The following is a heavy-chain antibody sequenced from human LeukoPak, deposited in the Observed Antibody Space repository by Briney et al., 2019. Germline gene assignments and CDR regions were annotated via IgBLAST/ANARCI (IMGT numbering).Heavy chain of an antibody. CDR1: GFPFSSSE. CDR3: ASEGLACCSCFDY. CDR2: ISTVGTTI. D-gene: IGHD2-15*01. V-gene: IGHV3-48*03. Sequence: PGGSLRLSCAASGFPFSSSEMIWVRQAPGKGLEWVSSISTVGTTIYYVDSVKGRFTISRDNAKNSLYLQMNSLRAEDTAVYYCASEGLACCSCFDYWGQGTLVTVSS. J-gene: IGHJ4*02.